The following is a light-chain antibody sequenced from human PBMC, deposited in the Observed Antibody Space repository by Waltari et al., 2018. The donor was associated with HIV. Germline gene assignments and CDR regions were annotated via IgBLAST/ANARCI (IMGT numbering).Light chain of an antibody. Sequence: QSALTQSPSASGSPGQSVTISCTGTNSDIGGSNYVSWYQQHPGKAPKLVISEVTKRPSGVPDRFSGSKSGTTASLTVSGLQAEDEADYYCSSYADRNGFYVVFGGGTRLTVL. CDR2: EVT. CDR1: NSDIGGSNY. J-gene: IGLJ2*01. V-gene: IGLV2-8*01. CDR3: SSYADRNGFYVV.